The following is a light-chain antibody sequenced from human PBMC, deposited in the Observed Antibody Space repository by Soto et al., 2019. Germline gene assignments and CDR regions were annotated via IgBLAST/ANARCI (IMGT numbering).Light chain of an antibody. CDR1: QSISSN. CDR3: QQLNYWPRIT. J-gene: IGKJ5*01. Sequence: EIVMTQSPSTLSVSPGERATLSCRASQSISSNLAWYQQKNGQTPRLLIYGASTRAAGIPARFSGSGSGTDFTLTISSLQSEDFAVYYCQQLNYWPRITFGQGTRLEIK. CDR2: GAS. V-gene: IGKV3-15*01.